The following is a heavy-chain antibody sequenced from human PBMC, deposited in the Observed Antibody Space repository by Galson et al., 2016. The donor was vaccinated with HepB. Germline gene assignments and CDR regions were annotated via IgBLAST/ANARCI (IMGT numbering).Heavy chain of an antibody. CDR2: ISAYKGDT. J-gene: IGHJ4*02. D-gene: IGHD3-22*01. CDR1: GYTFTRYG. Sequence: SVKVSCKASGYTFTRYGISWVRQAPGQGLEWMGWISAYKGDTNYAQSLQGRVTVTTDTSTSTVYMELSSLGSEDTAVYFCARGGYYDSSGSLRYWGQGTLVTVSS. V-gene: IGHV1-18*01. CDR3: ARGGYYDSSGSLRY.